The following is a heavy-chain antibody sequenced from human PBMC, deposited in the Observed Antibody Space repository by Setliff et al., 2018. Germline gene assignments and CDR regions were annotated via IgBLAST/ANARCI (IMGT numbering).Heavy chain of an antibody. CDR2: IYYSGST. CDR3: AREEYYNFWSGPARAFDI. D-gene: IGHD3-3*01. J-gene: IGHJ3*02. Sequence: KPSETLSLTCTVSGGSISSSSYYWGWIRQPPGKGLEWIGSIYYSGSTYYNPSLKSRVTISVDTSKNQFSLKLSSVTAADTAVYYCAREEYYNFWSGPARAFDIWGQGTMVTVSS. CDR1: GGSISSSSYY. V-gene: IGHV4-39*07.